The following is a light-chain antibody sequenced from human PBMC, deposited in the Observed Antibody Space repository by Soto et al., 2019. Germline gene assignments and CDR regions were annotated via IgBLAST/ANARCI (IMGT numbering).Light chain of an antibody. CDR1: QSVGSY. V-gene: IGKV3-11*01. CDR2: DAS. CDR3: QQRGNWPQT. J-gene: IGKJ2*01. Sequence: EIVLTQSPATLSLSPGERATLSCRASQSVGSYLAWYQQRPGQAPRLLIYDASNRATGIPARFSGSGSGTDFTLIISSLEPEDFAVYYCQQRGNWPQTFGQGTKLEIK.